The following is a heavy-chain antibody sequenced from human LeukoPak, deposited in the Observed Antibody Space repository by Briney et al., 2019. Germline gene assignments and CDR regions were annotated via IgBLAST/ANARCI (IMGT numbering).Heavy chain of an antibody. CDR3: ARDREGEWELLGYFDY. CDR2: ISYDGSNK. J-gene: IGHJ4*02. Sequence: GGSLRLSCAASGFTFSSYAMHWVRQAPGKGLEWVAVISYDGSNKYYADSVKGRFTISRDDSKNTLYLQMNSLRAEDTAVYYCARDREGEWELLGYFDYWGQGTLVTVSS. D-gene: IGHD1-26*01. CDR1: GFTFSSYA. V-gene: IGHV3-30-3*01.